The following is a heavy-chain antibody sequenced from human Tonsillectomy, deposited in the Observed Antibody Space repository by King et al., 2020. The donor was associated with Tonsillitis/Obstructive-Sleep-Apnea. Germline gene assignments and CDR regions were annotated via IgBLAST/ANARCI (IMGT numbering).Heavy chain of an antibody. D-gene: IGHD5-18*01. V-gene: IGHV3-15*01. CDR3: TADRIQPPHVNYYYYMDV. CDR2: IKSKIDGGTT. CDR1: GFTFINAW. Sequence: VQLVESGGGLVKPGESLRLSCAASGFTFINAWMSWVRQAPGKGLEWVGRIKSKIDGGTTDYAAPVKGRFTISRDDSKNTLYLQIKSLKTEDTAVYYCTADRIQPPHVNYYYYMDVWGKGTTVTVSS. J-gene: IGHJ6*03.